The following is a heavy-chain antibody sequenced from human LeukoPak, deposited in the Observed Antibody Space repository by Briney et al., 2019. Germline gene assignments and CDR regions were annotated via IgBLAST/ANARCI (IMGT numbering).Heavy chain of an antibody. CDR3: ASSKYYYDSSGHGPGAFDI. J-gene: IGHJ3*02. Sequence: ASVKVSCKASGYTFTSYYMHWVRQAPGQGLEWMGIINPSGGSTSYAQKFQGRVTMTRDTSTSTVYMELSSLRSEGTAVYYCASSKYYYDSSGHGPGAFDIWGQGTMVTVSS. CDR1: GYTFTSYY. V-gene: IGHV1-46*01. CDR2: INPSGGST. D-gene: IGHD3-22*01.